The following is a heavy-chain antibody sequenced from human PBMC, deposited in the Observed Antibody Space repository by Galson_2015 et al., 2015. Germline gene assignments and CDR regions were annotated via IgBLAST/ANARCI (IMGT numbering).Heavy chain of an antibody. CDR1: GFTFSSYS. CDR3: ARDRGYGTSGTNDG. Sequence: SLRLSCAASGFTFSSYSMNWVRQAPGKGLEWVSFISSSSSAIYYADSVKGRFTISRDNAKNSLYLQMNSLRDEDTAVYYCARDRGYGTSGTNDGWGQGTLVTVSS. V-gene: IGHV3-48*02. D-gene: IGHD3-22*01. J-gene: IGHJ4*02. CDR2: ISSSSSAI.